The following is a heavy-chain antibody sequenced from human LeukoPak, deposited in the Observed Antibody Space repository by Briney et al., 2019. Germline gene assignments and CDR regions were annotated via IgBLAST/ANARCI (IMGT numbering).Heavy chain of an antibody. J-gene: IGHJ4*02. D-gene: IGHD6-25*01. Sequence: GESLRISCKGSGFTFTTYWISWVRQMPGKGLEWMGRIDPSDSYTNYSPSFQGHVTISADKSISTAYLSLKASDTAMYYCARQGYNSVRAQYFFDYWGQGTPVTVSS. CDR2: IDPSDSYT. V-gene: IGHV5-10-1*01. CDR1: GFTFTTYW. CDR3: ARQGYNSVRAQYFFDY.